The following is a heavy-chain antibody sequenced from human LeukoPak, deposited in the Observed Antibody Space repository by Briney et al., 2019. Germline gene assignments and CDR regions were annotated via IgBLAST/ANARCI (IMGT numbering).Heavy chain of an antibody. CDR3: AKRRAVTPIREAIDS. CDR1: GFTFSSYA. Sequence: GGSLRLSCAASGFTFSSYAMSWVRQAPGKGLEWVSAITGSGAGTYYADSVRGRFTIFRDNSKNTLYLQMDSLRAEDTAVYYCAKRRAVTPIREAIDSWGQGTLVTVSS. V-gene: IGHV3-23*01. J-gene: IGHJ4*02. CDR2: ITGSGAGT. D-gene: IGHD2-21*02.